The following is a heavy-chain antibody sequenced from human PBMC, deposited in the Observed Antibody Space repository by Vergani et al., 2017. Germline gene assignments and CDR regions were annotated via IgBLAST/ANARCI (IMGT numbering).Heavy chain of an antibody. Sequence: QAQLQQWGAGLLKPSETLSITCAIYGGSFNDYWWTWIRQPPGKGLEWIGEIRHDGITHYSPSLKSRVTISIDTSTHQFSLNLRSVTATDTAVYYCARERYCTNGVCFTLFDVWGQGALVTVSS. CDR2: IRHDGIT. V-gene: IGHV4-34*01. D-gene: IGHD2-8*01. J-gene: IGHJ4*02. CDR3: ARERYCTNGVCFTLFDV. CDR1: GGSFNDYW.